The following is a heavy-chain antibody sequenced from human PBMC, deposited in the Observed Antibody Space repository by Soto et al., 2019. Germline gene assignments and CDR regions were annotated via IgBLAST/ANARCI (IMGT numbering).Heavy chain of an antibody. CDR1: GDTFSTYT. CDR2: IIPRSGTS. J-gene: IGHJ6*02. Sequence: SVKVSCKASGDTFSTYTITWVRQAPGQGLEWMGGIIPRSGTSNYAQKFQGRVTITADESTSTAYMELSSLRSEDTAVYYCAREGSAPYYYYGMDVWGQGTTVTVSS. D-gene: IGHD6-19*01. CDR3: AREGSAPYYYYGMDV. V-gene: IGHV1-69*13.